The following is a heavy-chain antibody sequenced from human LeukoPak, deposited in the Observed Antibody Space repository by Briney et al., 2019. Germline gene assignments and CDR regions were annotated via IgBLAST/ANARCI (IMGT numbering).Heavy chain of an antibody. Sequence: SETLSLTCAVYGGSFSGYYWSWIRQPPGKGLEWIGEINHSGSTNYNPSLKSRVTISVDTSKNQFSLKLSSVTAADTAVYYCAKGPTIFGVVINYFDYWGQGTLVTVSS. CDR1: GGSFSGYY. CDR2: INHSGST. V-gene: IGHV4-34*01. CDR3: AKGPTIFGVVINYFDY. J-gene: IGHJ4*02. D-gene: IGHD3-3*01.